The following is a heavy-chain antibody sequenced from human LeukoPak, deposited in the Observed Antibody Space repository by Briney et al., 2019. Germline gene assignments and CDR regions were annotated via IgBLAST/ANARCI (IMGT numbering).Heavy chain of an antibody. CDR1: GYTFTSYG. V-gene: IGHV1-18*01. Sequence: ASVTVSCKASGYTFTSYGISWVRPATGQGLEWMGWISVFNGKRNYAQKLQGRVTMTTDTSTSTAYMEVRSLRSEDTAVYYCARDRPGIAVAGPYYYYYGMDVWGQGTTVTVSS. J-gene: IGHJ6*02. D-gene: IGHD6-19*01. CDR2: ISVFNGKR. CDR3: ARDRPGIAVAGPYYYYYGMDV.